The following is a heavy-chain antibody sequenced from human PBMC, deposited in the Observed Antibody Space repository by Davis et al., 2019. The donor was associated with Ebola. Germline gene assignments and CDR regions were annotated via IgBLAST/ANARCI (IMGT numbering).Heavy chain of an antibody. Sequence: MPSETLSLTCTVSGGSISSYYWSWVRQRPGKGLEWLGHIYYTGSTEYNPSLEGRLTMSVDTSKNQLSLELTSVIAADTAVYYCARLGRDVVVPAVILDFDYWGQGILVAVSS. CDR2: IYYTGST. D-gene: IGHD2-2*01. CDR1: GGSISSYY. J-gene: IGHJ4*02. V-gene: IGHV4-59*06. CDR3: ARLGRDVVVPAVILDFDY.